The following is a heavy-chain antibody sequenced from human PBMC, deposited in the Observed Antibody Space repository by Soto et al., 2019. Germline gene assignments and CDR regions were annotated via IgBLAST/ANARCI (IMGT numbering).Heavy chain of an antibody. CDR2: ISYDGSNE. CDR1: GFTFSSYA. Sequence: GGSLRLSYAASGFTFSSYAMHWVRQAPGEGLEWVSVISYDGSNEYYAYSVKGRFTISRDNSKNTLYLQMNSLRAEDTAVYYCAREYRPHRSSWGYYYYYGMDVGGQGTTVTVSS. V-gene: IGHV3-30-3*01. J-gene: IGHJ6*02. D-gene: IGHD6-13*01. CDR3: AREYRPHRSSWGYYYYYGMDV.